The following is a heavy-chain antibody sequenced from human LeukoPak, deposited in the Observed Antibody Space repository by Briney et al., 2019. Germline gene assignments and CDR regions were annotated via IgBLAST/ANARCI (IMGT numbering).Heavy chain of an antibody. CDR3: ARIYCSGGSCYPNWFDP. D-gene: IGHD2-15*01. V-gene: IGHV4-39*01. Sequence: SETLSLTCSVSGDSISSSSSYWGWIRQPPGKGLEWIGSIYYSGSTYYNPSLKSRVTISVDTSKNQFSLKLSSVTAADTAVYYCARIYCSGGSCYPNWFDPWGQGTLVTVSS. CDR1: GDSISSSSSY. CDR2: IYYSGST. J-gene: IGHJ5*02.